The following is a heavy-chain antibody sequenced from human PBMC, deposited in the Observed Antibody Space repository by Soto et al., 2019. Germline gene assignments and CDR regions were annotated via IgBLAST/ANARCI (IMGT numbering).Heavy chain of an antibody. CDR3: AKNCYGSDVLCWFGP. CDR1: GFSFSSYA. CDR2: LSGSSDNT. D-gene: IGHD2-21*01. V-gene: IGHV3-23*01. J-gene: IGHJ5*02. Sequence: PGGSLRLSCAASGFSFSSYAMSWVRQAPGKGLEWVSALSGSSDNTYYADSVKGRFTISRDNSKNTLYLQMNSLRAEDTAVYYCAKNCYGSDVLCWFGPWGQRPQVTVSS.